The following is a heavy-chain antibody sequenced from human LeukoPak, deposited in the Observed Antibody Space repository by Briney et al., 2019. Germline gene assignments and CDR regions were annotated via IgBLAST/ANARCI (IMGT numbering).Heavy chain of an antibody. Sequence: PSETLSLTCTVSGGSISSYYWSWIRQPPGKGLEWIGYIYYSGSTNYNPSLKSRVTISVDTSKNQFSLKLSSVTAADTAVYYCACMYYDFWSGYYRWGQRTLVTVSS. CDR2: IYYSGST. V-gene: IGHV4-59*01. D-gene: IGHD3-3*01. J-gene: IGHJ4*02. CDR1: GGSISSYY. CDR3: ACMYYDFWSGYYR.